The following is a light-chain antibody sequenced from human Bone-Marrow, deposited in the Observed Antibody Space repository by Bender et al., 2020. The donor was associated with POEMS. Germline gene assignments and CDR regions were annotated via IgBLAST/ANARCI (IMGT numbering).Light chain of an antibody. CDR2: YDA. CDR1: NIGYKR. Sequence: YVLTQPPSLSVAPGKTAKITCGGNNIGYKRVNWYQQKPGQAPVLVMFYDADRPSGIPERFSGSTSGNTASLTISGTQTMDEADYYCQSWGSNTAVFGGGTKLTVL. CDR3: QSWGSNTAV. V-gene: IGLV3-21*01. J-gene: IGLJ2*01.